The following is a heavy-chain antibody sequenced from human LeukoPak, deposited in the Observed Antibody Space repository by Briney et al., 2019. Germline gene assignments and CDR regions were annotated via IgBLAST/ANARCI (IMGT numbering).Heavy chain of an antibody. J-gene: IGHJ4*02. V-gene: IGHV3-23*01. CDR1: GFTFSSYA. CDR3: ANDSSSWYVFDY. D-gene: IGHD6-13*01. Sequence: GGSLRLSCAASGFTFSSYAMSWVRQAPGKGLEWVSAISGSGGSTYYADSVKGRFTISRDNSKNTLYLQMNSLRAEDTAVYYCANDSSSWYVFDYWGQGTLVTVSS. CDR2: ISGSGGST.